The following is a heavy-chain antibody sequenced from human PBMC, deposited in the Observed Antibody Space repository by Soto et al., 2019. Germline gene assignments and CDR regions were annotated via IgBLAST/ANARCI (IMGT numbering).Heavy chain of an antibody. Sequence: ASVKVSCKASGYTFTSYYMHWVRQAPGQGLEWMGIINPSGGSTSYAQKFQGRVTMTRDTSTSTVYMELSSLRSEDTAVYYCAREPGHAVVAGDYYYGMDVWGQGTTVTVSS. J-gene: IGHJ6*02. D-gene: IGHD2-15*01. CDR2: INPSGGST. CDR3: AREPGHAVVAGDYYYGMDV. V-gene: IGHV1-46*01. CDR1: GYTFTSYY.